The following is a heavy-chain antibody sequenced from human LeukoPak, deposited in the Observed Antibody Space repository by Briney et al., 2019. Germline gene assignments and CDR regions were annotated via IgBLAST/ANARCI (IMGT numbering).Heavy chain of an antibody. D-gene: IGHD6-19*01. Sequence: GGSLRLSCAVPGFTVSNNYMSWVRQAPGKGLESVSLIYSGGDTYYADSVKGRFTISRDNSKNTLYLQMNSLRAEDTAVYYCAVLNSGWRFQHWGQGTLVTVSS. J-gene: IGHJ1*01. V-gene: IGHV3-53*01. CDR3: AVLNSGWRFQH. CDR1: GFTVSNNY. CDR2: IYSGGDT.